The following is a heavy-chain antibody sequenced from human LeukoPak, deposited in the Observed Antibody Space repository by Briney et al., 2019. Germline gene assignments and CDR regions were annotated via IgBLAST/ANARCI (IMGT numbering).Heavy chain of an antibody. D-gene: IGHD3-10*01. CDR1: GFTFSGFI. J-gene: IGHJ4*02. CDR3: ARDPHYYGSGSYYKSLDY. Sequence: GGSLRLSCAASGFTFSGFIMNWVRQAPGKGLEWVSYISTSSGPIYYADSVKGRFTISRDNSKNTLYLQMNSLRAEDTAVYYCARDPHYYGSGSYYKSLDYWGQGTLVTVSS. CDR2: ISTSSGPI. V-gene: IGHV3-48*01.